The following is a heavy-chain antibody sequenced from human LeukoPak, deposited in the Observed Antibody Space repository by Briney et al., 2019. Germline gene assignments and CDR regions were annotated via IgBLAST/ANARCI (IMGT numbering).Heavy chain of an antibody. CDR2: IYYSGST. V-gene: IGHV4-59*01. CDR3: ARDRGDYYGSGNNWFDP. Sequence: SETLSLTCTVSGGSISSYYWSWIRQPPGKGLEWIGYIYYSGSTNYNPSLKSRVTISVDTSKNQFSLKLSSVTAADTAVYYCARDRGDYYGSGNNWFDPWGQGTLVTVSS. CDR1: GGSISSYY. D-gene: IGHD3-10*01. J-gene: IGHJ5*02.